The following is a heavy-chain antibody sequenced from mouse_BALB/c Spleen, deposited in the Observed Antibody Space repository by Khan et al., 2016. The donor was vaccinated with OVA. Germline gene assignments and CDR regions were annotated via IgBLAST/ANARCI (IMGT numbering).Heavy chain of an antibody. CDR2: IFPGTGTT. J-gene: IGHJ3*01. Sequence: QVRLQQSGTELVKPGASVKLSCKTSGYAFTSYWIQWVKQRPGQGLGWIGQIFPGTGTTYYNENFKGKATLTVNTSSSTAYMQLSSLTSEDSAVCFCARGYFGNYEFVYWGRGTLVTVSP. CDR3: ARGYFGNYEFVY. D-gene: IGHD2-1*01. V-gene: IGHV1S132*01. CDR1: GYAFTSYW.